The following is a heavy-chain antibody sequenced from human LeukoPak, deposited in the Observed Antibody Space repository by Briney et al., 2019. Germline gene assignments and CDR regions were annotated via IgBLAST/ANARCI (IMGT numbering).Heavy chain of an antibody. Sequence: PGGSLRLSCAASGFTFSSYGMHWVRQAPGKGREWVAFIRYDGSNKYYADSVKGRFTISRDNSKNTLYLQMNSLRAEDTAVYYCAKDRIWVGCSSTSCYFDYWGQGTLVTVSS. CDR1: GFTFSSYG. V-gene: IGHV3-30*02. J-gene: IGHJ4*02. CDR2: IRYDGSNK. D-gene: IGHD2-2*01. CDR3: AKDRIWVGCSSTSCYFDY.